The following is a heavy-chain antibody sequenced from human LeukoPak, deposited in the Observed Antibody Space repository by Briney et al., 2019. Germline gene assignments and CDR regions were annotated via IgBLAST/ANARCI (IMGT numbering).Heavy chain of an antibody. CDR3: ARALRRGRHYDYVWGSYRPDAFDI. Sequence: SETLSLTCTVSGYSISSGYYWGWIRQPPGKGLEWIGSIHQSGSTYYNSSLKSRVTISVDTSQNQFSLKLNSVTAADTAVYYCARALRRGRHYDYVWGSYRPDAFDIWGQGTMVAVSS. J-gene: IGHJ3*02. V-gene: IGHV4-38-2*02. CDR1: GYSISSGYY. D-gene: IGHD3-16*02. CDR2: IHQSGST.